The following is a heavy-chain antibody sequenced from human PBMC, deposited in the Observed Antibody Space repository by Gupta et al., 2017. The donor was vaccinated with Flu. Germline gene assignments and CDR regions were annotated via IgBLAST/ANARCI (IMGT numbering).Heavy chain of an antibody. V-gene: IGHV3-7*01. CDR1: GFNLSDYW. J-gene: IGHJ5*01. Sequence: EVQLVESGGGLVQPGGSLRLSCGASGFNLSDYWMSWVRQAPGKGPELVANINRDGSVINYMDVVRGRFTISRDNAKNAVYFQMNSLRVDDTAVYYCARDVGSGDYDSWGQGTLVTVSS. CDR2: INRDGSVI. CDR3: ARDVGSGDYDS. D-gene: IGHD4-17*01.